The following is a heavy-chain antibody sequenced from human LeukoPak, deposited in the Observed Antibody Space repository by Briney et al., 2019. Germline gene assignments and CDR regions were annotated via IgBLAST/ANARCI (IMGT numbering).Heavy chain of an antibody. D-gene: IGHD3-10*01. J-gene: IGHJ4*02. CDR3: ARAGAGGGSGSYSDY. CDR1: GGSFSGYY. V-gene: IGHV4-34*01. Sequence: SETLCLTCAVYGGSFSGYYWSWIRQPPGKGLEWIGEINHSGSTNYNPSLKSRVTISVDTSKNQFSLKLSSVTAADTAVYYCARAGAGGGSGSYSDYWGQGTLVTVSS. CDR2: INHSGST.